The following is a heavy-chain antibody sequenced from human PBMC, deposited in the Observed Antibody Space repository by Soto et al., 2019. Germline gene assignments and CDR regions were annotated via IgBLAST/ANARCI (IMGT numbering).Heavy chain of an antibody. D-gene: IGHD3-22*01. Sequence: SDTLCLTCAVYGGSFSGYYWSWIRQPPGKGLEWIGEINHSGSTNYNPSLKSRVTISVDTSKNQFSLKLSSVTAADTAVYYCAREAEYYYASSGYKSWVEPWCKCTLVT. CDR3: AREAEYYYASSGYKSWVEP. V-gene: IGHV4-34*01. CDR1: GGSFSGYY. J-gene: IGHJ5*02. CDR2: INHSGST.